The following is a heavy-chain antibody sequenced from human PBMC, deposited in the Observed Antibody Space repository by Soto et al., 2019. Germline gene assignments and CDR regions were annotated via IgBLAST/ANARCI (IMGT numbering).Heavy chain of an antibody. CDR3: ARLGMIDY. Sequence: PSETLSLTCTVSGGSISSSSYYWGWIRQPPGKGLEWIGSIYYSGSTYYNPSLKSRVTISVDTSKNQFSLKLSSVTAADTAVYYCARLGMIDYWGQRTLVTVSS. CDR2: IYYSGST. CDR1: GGSISSSSYY. D-gene: IGHD1-26*01. V-gene: IGHV4-39*01. J-gene: IGHJ4*02.